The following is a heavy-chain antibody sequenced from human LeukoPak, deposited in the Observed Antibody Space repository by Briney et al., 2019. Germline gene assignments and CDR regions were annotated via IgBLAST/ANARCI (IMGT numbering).Heavy chain of an antibody. CDR1: GFTFSSYW. CDR2: IKQDGSEK. Sequence: GGSLRLSCAASGFTFSSYWMSWVRQAPGKGLEWVANIKQDGSEKYYVDSVKGRFTISRDNAKNSLYLQMNSLRAEDTAVYYCAREGHRIAVAGRGDFDYWGQGTLVTVSS. J-gene: IGHJ4*02. V-gene: IGHV3-7*01. CDR3: AREGHRIAVAGRGDFDY. D-gene: IGHD6-19*01.